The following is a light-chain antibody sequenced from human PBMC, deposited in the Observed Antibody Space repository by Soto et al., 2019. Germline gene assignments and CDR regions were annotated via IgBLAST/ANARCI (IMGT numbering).Light chain of an antibody. CDR2: DVV. CDR1: SSDFGRFNY. J-gene: IGLJ1*01. CDR3: TSYATVSTLYV. V-gene: IGLV2-14*03. Sequence: QSVLTQPASVSASPGQSITISCAGTSSDFGRFNYVSWYQQYPGKAPKLIIYDVVKRPSGISNRFSGSKSGNTASLTISGLQAEDEADYYCTSYATVSTLYVFGTGTKVTVL.